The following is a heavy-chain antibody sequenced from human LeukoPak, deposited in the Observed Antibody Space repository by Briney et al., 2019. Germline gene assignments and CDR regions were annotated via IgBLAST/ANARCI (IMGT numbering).Heavy chain of an antibody. Sequence: TGGPLRLSCAASGFTFSNYWMHWVRQAPGKGLVWVSRINTDGQTTSYADSVKGRFSISRDNAKNTLYLQMNSLRAEDTAVYYCARPGTGFDCWGQGTLVTVSS. V-gene: IGHV3-74*01. J-gene: IGHJ4*02. D-gene: IGHD1-26*01. CDR2: INTDGQTT. CDR1: GFTFSNYW. CDR3: ARPGTGFDC.